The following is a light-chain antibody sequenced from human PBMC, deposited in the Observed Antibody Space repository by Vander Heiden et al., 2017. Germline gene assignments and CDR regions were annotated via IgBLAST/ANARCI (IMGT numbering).Light chain of an antibody. CDR1: SSNIGAGYD. CDR2: GNS. CDR3: QSYDSSLSGVV. V-gene: IGLV1-40*01. J-gene: IGLJ2*01. Sequence: SVLTPPPSVSVAPGQRVTISCTGSSSNIGAGYDVHWYQQLPGTAPKLLIYGNSNRPSGVPDRFSGSKSGTSASLAITGLQAEDEADYYCQSYDSSLSGVVFGGGTKLTVL.